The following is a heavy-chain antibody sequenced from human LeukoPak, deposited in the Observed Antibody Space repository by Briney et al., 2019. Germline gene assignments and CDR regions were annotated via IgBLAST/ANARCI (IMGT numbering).Heavy chain of an antibody. V-gene: IGHV2-70*01. Sequence: FGPTLVNPTQTLTLTCTFSGFSLSTSGMCVSWIRQPPGKALEWLALIDWDDDKYYSTSLKTRLTISKDTSKNQVVLTMTNMDPVDTATYYCARIEEYSSSWYYFDYWGQGTLVTVSS. CDR2: IDWDDDK. J-gene: IGHJ4*02. CDR3: ARIEEYSSSWYYFDY. CDR1: GFSLSTSGMC. D-gene: IGHD6-13*01.